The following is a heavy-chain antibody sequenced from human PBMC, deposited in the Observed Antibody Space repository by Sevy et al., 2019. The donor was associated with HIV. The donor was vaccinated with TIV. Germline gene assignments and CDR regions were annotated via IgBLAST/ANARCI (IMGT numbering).Heavy chain of an antibody. CDR1: GFTVSSNY. J-gene: IGHJ4*02. D-gene: IGHD5-18*01. CDR2: IYSGGST. CDR3: ARDLGYSYGFY. Sequence: GGSLRLSCAASGFTVSSNYMSWVRQAPGKGLEWVSVIYSGGSTYYADSVKGRFTISRDNSKNTLYLQMNSLGAEDTAVYYCARDLGYSYGFYWGQGTLVTVSS. V-gene: IGHV3-53*01.